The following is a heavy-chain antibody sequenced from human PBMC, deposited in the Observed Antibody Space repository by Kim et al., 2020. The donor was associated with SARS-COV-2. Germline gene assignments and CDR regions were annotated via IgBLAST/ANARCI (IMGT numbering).Heavy chain of an antibody. D-gene: IGHD3-10*01. CDR3: LKSVGEYYYYYGLDV. Sequence: GGSLRLSCAASGFVFMNYAMTWVRQAPGKCLEWVSGISGSGGSSYYADSVKGRFTISRDNSKDTVYLQMNSLRADDTAVYYFLKSVGEYYYYYGLDVWG. J-gene: IGHJ6*02. CDR1: GFVFMNYA. V-gene: IGHV3-23*01. CDR2: ISGSGGSS.